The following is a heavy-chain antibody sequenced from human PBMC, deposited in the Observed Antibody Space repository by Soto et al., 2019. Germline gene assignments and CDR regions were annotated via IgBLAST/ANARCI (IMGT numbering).Heavy chain of an antibody. CDR3: ARDFRRLDV. D-gene: IGHD3-16*01. CDR1: GFTLSGYG. CDR2: IRYDGSEK. J-gene: IGHJ3*01. V-gene: IGHV3-33*01. Sequence: QVQLVESGGGVVQPGTSLRLSCVASGFTLSGYGIHWVRQAPGKGLEWVAVIRYDGSEKIYGDAVEGRFTVSRDNCKNTVYLQMDSLRVEDTSTYHCARDFRRLDVWGQGTTVIVSS.